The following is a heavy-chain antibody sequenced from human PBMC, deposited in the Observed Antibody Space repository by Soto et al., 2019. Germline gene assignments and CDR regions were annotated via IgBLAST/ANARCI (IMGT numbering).Heavy chain of an antibody. D-gene: IGHD5-12*01. J-gene: IGHJ4*02. CDR1: GGSFNSYS. CDR2: IIPIIDIA. CDR3: AAHSGYEGFFDY. Sequence: QVRLVQSGAEVKNPGSSVKVSCQASGGSFNSYSFSWVRQAPGQGLEWMGRIIPIIDIANYAQKFQGRVTTTADRSTSTAYMELSSLRSEDTAVYYCAAHSGYEGFFDYWGQGTLVTVSS. V-gene: IGHV1-69*02.